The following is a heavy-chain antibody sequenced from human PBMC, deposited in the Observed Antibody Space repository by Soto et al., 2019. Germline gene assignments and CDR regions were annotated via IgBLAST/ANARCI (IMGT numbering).Heavy chain of an antibody. Sequence: EAQLLQSGGGLVPPGGSLRLSCVASGFAFGNYPMAWVRQTPGKGLQWISTISGSGGMTDYEDSVRGRFTVSIDHSKDTVHLQMTSLRADDTAVYYCAKDQAGGWISHGYDHWGQGSRVDVSA. CDR3: AKDQAGGWISHGYDH. D-gene: IGHD5-12*01. CDR2: ISGSGGMT. V-gene: IGHV3-23*01. CDR1: GFAFGNYP. J-gene: IGHJ5*02.